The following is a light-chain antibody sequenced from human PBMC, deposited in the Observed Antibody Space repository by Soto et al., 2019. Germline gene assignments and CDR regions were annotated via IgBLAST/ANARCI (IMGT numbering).Light chain of an antibody. CDR3: QQYDNSVGT. J-gene: IGKJ1*01. CDR1: QSVSTSN. Sequence: IVLTQSPGTLSSSPGERATLSCRASQSVSTSNLAWYQQRPGQAPRLLIYGASRRATGSPDRFRGSGSGTDFTLTISRLEPEDVAVYYWQQYDNSVGTFGQGAKVDIK. V-gene: IGKV3-20*01. CDR2: GAS.